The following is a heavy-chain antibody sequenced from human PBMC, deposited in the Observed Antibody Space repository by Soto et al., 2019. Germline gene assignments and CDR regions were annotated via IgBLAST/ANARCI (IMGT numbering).Heavy chain of an antibody. J-gene: IGHJ5*02. CDR2: MYYSETT. Sequence: SETLSLTCTVSGASINDFYWSWIRQTPGKGLEWVGFMYYSETTKYNPSLKGRVNMSLDTSKNQVSLHLKSVTAADTAVYYCARANSSTWYKLEYKWFDPWGQGTQVTVSS. CDR3: ARANSSTWYKLEYKWFDP. CDR1: GASINDFY. V-gene: IGHV4-59*01. D-gene: IGHD6-13*01.